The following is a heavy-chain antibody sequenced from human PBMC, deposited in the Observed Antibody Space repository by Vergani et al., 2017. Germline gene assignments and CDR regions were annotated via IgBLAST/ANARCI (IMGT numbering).Heavy chain of an antibody. CDR2: IDHTGRP. V-gene: IGHV4-34*01. J-gene: IGHJ6*03. CDR1: GGSFTSYH. D-gene: IGHD4-11*01. Sequence: QVQLQQWGGGLLKPSETLSLTCFVNGGSFTSYHWTWIRQSPGEGLEWVGDIDHTGRPDYNPSLKSRLTMSVDKSRNQFSLTINSVTATDTAIYFCARVNTETNGHLYYYYYMDVWGQGTAVTVS. CDR3: ARVNTETNGHLYYYYYMDV.